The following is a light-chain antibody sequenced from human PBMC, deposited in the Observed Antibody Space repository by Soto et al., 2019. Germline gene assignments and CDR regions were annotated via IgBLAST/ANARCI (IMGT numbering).Light chain of an antibody. J-gene: IGLJ2*01. CDR2: EVS. Sequence: QSALTQSASVSGSPGQSIIISSTGTSSDIGGYNYVSWYQQHPDKAPKLRIFEVSNRPSGVSNRFSGSKSGNTASLTISGLLPEDEADYYCSSYTTSSTVAFGGGTKLTVL. CDR3: SSYTTSSTVA. V-gene: IGLV2-14*01. CDR1: SSDIGGYNY.